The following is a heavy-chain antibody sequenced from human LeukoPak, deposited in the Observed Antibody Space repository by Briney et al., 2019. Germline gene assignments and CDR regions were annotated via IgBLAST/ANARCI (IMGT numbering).Heavy chain of an antibody. D-gene: IGHD5-24*01. Sequence: SETLSLTSTVSGGSVSSGSYYWSWVRQPPGKGLEWIGYIYYSGSTKYNPSLKSRVTISVDTSKNQFSLKLSSVPAADTAVYYCARDYGYNFGYFDYWGQGTLVTVSS. CDR2: IYYSGST. CDR3: ARDYGYNFGYFDY. J-gene: IGHJ4*02. CDR1: GGSVSSGSYY. V-gene: IGHV4-61*01.